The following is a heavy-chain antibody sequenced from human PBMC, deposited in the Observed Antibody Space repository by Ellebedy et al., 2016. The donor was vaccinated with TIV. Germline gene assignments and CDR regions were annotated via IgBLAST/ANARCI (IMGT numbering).Heavy chain of an antibody. D-gene: IGHD6-13*01. CDR1: GFTFRNYG. V-gene: IGHV3-23*01. J-gene: IGHJ4*02. Sequence: PGGSLRLSCTVSGFTFRNYGMSWVRQAPGKGLEWVSVISGTGGTTYYADSVKGRFTISRDNSKNTLYLQMNSLRAEDTAVYYCARGNKQQLVGIHYWGQGTLVTVSS. CDR2: ISGTGGTT. CDR3: ARGNKQQLVGIHY.